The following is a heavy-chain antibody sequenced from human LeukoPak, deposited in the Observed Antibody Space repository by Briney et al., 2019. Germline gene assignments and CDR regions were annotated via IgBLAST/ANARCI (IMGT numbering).Heavy chain of an antibody. D-gene: IGHD3-22*01. CDR3: ARLRRNSDKSGFYYYYDY. CDR1: GLTFSSFS. CDR2: INTVASYI. J-gene: IGHJ4*02. V-gene: IGHV3-21*06. Sequence: PGGSLRLSCAASGLTFSSFSFNWVRQGPGKGLECVSSINTVASYIYYADSVKGRFTISRDNAKNSLYLQMNSLRAEDTGVYYCARLRRNSDKSGFYYYYDYWGQGTLVTVS.